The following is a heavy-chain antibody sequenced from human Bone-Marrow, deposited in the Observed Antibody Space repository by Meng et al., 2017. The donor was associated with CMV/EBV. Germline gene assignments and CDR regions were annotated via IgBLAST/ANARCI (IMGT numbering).Heavy chain of an antibody. V-gene: IGHV3-23*01. CDR2: ISGSGGST. CDR1: GFTFSSYA. J-gene: IGHJ1*01. Sequence: GESLKISCAASGFTFSSYAMSWVRQAPGKGLEWVSAISGSGGSTYYADSVKGRFTISRDNSKNTLYLQMNSLRAEDTAVYYCAKGVGVVVPAARYFQHWGQGTLVPVSS. D-gene: IGHD2-2*01. CDR3: AKGVGVVVPAARYFQH.